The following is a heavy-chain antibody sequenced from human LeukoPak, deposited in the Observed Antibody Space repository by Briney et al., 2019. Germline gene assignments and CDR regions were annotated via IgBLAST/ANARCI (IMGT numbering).Heavy chain of an antibody. J-gene: IGHJ3*02. CDR3: AKDSWPRNGIFDPFDK. CDR2: INPNSGGT. CDR1: GYTFTGYY. D-gene: IGHD2-21*01. Sequence: ASVKVSCKASGYTFTGYYMHWVRQAPGQGLEWMGWINPNSGGTNYAQKFQGWVTMTRDTSISTAYMELSRLRSDDTAVYYCAKDSWPRNGIFDPFDKWGQGTMVTVSS. V-gene: IGHV1-2*04.